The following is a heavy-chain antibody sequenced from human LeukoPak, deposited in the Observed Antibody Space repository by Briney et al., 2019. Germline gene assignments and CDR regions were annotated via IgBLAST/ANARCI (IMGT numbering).Heavy chain of an antibody. Sequence: SQTLSLTCAISGDSVSSNTPAWNWIRQSPSRGLEWLGRAYYRSKWYNDYAVSVRSRITINPDTAKNQFSLQLNSVTPEDTAVYYCARQQRGAFDYWGQGTLVTVSS. CDR2: AYYRSKWYN. V-gene: IGHV6-1*01. J-gene: IGHJ4*02. CDR1: GDSVSSNTPA. CDR3: ARQQRGAFDY. D-gene: IGHD6-13*01.